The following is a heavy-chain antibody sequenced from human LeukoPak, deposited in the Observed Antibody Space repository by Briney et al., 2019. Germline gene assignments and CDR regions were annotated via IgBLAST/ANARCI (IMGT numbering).Heavy chain of an antibody. J-gene: IGHJ4*02. Sequence: ASVKVSCKASGYTFTSYAMNWVRQAPGQGLEWMGWINTNTGNPTYAQGFTGRFVFSLDTSVSTAYLQISSLKAEDTAVYYCARGLSSGYSYGSFDYWGQGTLVTVSS. D-gene: IGHD5-18*01. V-gene: IGHV7-4-1*02. CDR2: INTNTGNP. CDR3: ARGLSSGYSYGSFDY. CDR1: GYTFTSYA.